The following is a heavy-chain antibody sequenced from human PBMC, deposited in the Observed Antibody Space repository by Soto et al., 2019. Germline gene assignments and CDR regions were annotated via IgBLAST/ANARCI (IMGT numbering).Heavy chain of an antibody. CDR1: GGTFSSYA. Sequence: QVQLVQSGAEVKKPGSSVKVSCKASGGTFSSYAISWVLQAPGQGLEWMGGISPIFGTANYAQKFQGRVPITANEATSSAYMELSSLRSEDTSVSYCVRNVVAATQDDYYGMD. D-gene: IGHD2-15*01. J-gene: IGHJ6*01. CDR3: VRNVVAATQDDYYGMD. V-gene: IGHV1-69*19. CDR2: ISPIFGTA.